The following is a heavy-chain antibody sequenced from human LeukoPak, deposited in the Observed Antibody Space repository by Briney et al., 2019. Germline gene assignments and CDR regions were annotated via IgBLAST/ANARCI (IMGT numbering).Heavy chain of an antibody. J-gene: IGHJ4*02. V-gene: IGHV3-7*05. D-gene: IGHD6-19*01. CDR2: IKPDESEK. CDR1: GIPYGSYW. Sequence: SGGPLTLLCAAWGIPYGSYWMTGVRQAPGKGREGVANIKPDESEKYYVDSVEGRFTISRDNAKNLLFMEMNSLRAEDTAVYCCARGRMSVAGSYEYWGQGTLVTVSS. CDR3: ARGRMSVAGSYEY.